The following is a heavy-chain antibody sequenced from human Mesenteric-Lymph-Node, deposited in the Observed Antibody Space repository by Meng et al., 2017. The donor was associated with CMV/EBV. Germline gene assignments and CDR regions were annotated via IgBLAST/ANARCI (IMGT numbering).Heavy chain of an antibody. J-gene: IGHJ6*02. D-gene: IGHD2-2*02. CDR1: GGSISSYY. V-gene: IGHV4-59*01. Sequence: SETLSLTCTVSGGSISSYYWSWIRQPPGKGLEWIGYIYYSGSTNYNPSLKSRVTISVDTSKNQFSLKLSSVTAADTAMYYCVRDGGGHCSVIRCYTHGMDVWSQGTTVTVSS. CDR3: VRDGGGHCSVIRCYTHGMDV. CDR2: IYYSGST.